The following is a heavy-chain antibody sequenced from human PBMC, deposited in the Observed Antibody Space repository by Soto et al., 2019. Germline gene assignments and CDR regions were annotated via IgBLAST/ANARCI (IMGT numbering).Heavy chain of an antibody. J-gene: IGHJ5*02. Sequence: PGGSLRLSCAASGFTLSSYAMTWVRQAPGKGLEWVSAISGSGGSTYYADSVKGRFTISRDNSKNTLYLQMNSLRAEDTAVYYCAKDRKGDLGYFDWLFVHWGQGTLVTVSS. V-gene: IGHV3-23*01. D-gene: IGHD3-9*01. CDR1: GFTLSSYA. CDR3: AKDRKGDLGYFDWLFVH. CDR2: ISGSGGST.